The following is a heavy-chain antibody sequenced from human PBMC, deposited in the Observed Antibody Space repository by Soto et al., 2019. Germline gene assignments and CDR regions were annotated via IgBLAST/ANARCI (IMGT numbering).Heavy chain of an antibody. CDR2: IIPIFGTT. CDR3: AGSFKYGSGTFDAFDT. Sequence: QVQLVQSGTEVKKPRSSLKVSCKASGGTFSSYAISWVRQAPGQGLEWMGGIIPIFGTTNYAEKFRGRVSITADESTSTAYVELSSLRSEDTAVYYCAGSFKYGSGTFDAFDTWGQGTMVTVSS. V-gene: IGHV1-69*01. J-gene: IGHJ3*02. CDR1: GGTFSSYA. D-gene: IGHD3-10*01.